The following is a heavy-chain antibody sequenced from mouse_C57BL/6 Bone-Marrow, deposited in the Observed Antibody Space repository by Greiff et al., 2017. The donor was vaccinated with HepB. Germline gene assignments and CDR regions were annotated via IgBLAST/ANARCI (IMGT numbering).Heavy chain of an antibody. Sequence: VQLQQPGAELVRPGTSVKLSCKASGYTFPSYWMHWVKQRPGQGLEWIGVIDPSDSYTNYNQKFKGKATLTVDTSSSTAYMQLSSLTSEDSAVDYGARGGIYYYGRGFAYWGQGTLVTVSA. V-gene: IGHV1-59*01. D-gene: IGHD1-1*01. J-gene: IGHJ3*01. CDR2: IDPSDSYT. CDR3: ARGGIYYYGRGFAY. CDR1: GYTFPSYW.